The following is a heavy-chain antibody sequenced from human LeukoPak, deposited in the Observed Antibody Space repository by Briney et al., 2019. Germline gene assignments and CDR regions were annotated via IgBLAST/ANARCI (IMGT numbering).Heavy chain of an antibody. V-gene: IGHV1-2*02. CDR2: INPNSGGT. D-gene: IGHD2-2*01. Sequence: ASVKVSCKASGYTFTGYYMHWVRQAPGQGLEWMGWINPNSGGTNYAQKFQGGVTMTRDTSISTAYMELSSLRSEDTAVYYCARGPPPIRGCSSTSCYKPSLDYWGQGTLVTVSS. J-gene: IGHJ4*02. CDR3: ARGPPPIRGCSSTSCYKPSLDY. CDR1: GYTFTGYY.